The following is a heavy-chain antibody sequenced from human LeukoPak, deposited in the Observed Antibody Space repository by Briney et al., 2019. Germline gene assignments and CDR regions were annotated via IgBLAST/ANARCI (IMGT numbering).Heavy chain of an antibody. CDR2: IYYSGST. J-gene: IGHJ4*02. CDR1: GGSISSYY. CDR3: AIGRCPSFGGGSCYTFDY. V-gene: IGHV4-59*08. D-gene: IGHD2-15*01. Sequence: PSETLSLTCTVSGGSISSYYWNWIRQPPGKGLEWIGYIYYSGSTNYNPSLKSRVTISVDTSKNQFSLKLSSVTAADTAVYYCAIGRCPSFGGGSCYTFDYWGQGTLVTVSS.